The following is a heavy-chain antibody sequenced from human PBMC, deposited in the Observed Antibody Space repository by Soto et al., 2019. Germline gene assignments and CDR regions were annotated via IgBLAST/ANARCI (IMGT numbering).Heavy chain of an antibody. D-gene: IGHD2-2*01. Sequence: HPGGSLRLSCAASGFTVSSNYMSWVRQAPGKGLEWVSVIYSGGSTYYADSVKGRFTISRDNSKNTLYLQMNSLRAEDTAVYYCAREPRYCSSTSCRRVPSGGWGILLEIEEKTADYYMDVWGKGTTVTVSS. V-gene: IGHV3-66*01. J-gene: IGHJ6*03. CDR2: IYSGGST. CDR1: GFTVSSNY. CDR3: AREPRYCSSTSCRRVPSGGWGILLEIEEKTADYYMDV.